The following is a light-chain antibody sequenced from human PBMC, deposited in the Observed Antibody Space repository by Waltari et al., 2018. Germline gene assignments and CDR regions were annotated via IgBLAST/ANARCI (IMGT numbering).Light chain of an antibody. CDR1: TGEGGNSNF. CDR3: CSYVQKDIWL. J-gene: IGLJ3*02. V-gene: IGLV2-23*02. Sequence: QSALPQPASVSGAPGQSITISCTGTTGEGGNSNFVSWYQHHPGKVPKLIIYEVIKRHSAISDRFTGSKSGNTASLSISGLQAEDEADYYCCSYVQKDIWLFGGGTKVTVL. CDR2: EVI.